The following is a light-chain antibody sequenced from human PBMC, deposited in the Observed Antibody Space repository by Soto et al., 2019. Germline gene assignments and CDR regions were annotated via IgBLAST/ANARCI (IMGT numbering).Light chain of an antibody. Sequence: QSVLTQPDSVSGSPGQSITISCTGTSSDVGSYNLVSWYQQHPGKAPKLMIYEVSKRPSGVSNRFSGSKSGNTASLTISGLQAEDEADYYCCSSAGSSTLVFGGGTKLTVL. CDR1: SSDVGSYNL. V-gene: IGLV2-23*02. J-gene: IGLJ2*01. CDR2: EVS. CDR3: CSSAGSSTLV.